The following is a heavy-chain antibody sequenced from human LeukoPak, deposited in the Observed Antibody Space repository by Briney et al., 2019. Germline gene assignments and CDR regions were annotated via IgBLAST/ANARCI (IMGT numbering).Heavy chain of an antibody. CDR3: ARFEGSTWGDGFDI. CDR1: GGSIRNYY. J-gene: IGHJ3*02. D-gene: IGHD3-16*01. CDR2: IHYTGRT. V-gene: IGHV4-59*08. Sequence: PSETLSLTCTVSGGSIRNYYGSWIRQPPGKGLEWIGYIHYTGRTNYKPSLKSRGTMSVDTSKNQFSLKLTSVSAADTAVYYCARFEGSTWGDGFDIWGQGTLVTVSS.